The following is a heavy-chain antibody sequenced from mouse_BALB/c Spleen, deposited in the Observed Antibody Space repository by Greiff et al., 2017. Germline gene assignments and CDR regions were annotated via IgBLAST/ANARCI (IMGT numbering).Heavy chain of an antibody. CDR1: GFNIKDTY. D-gene: IGHD3-2*01. V-gene: IGHV14-3*02. J-gene: IGHJ4*01. CDR2: IDPANGNT. CDR3: AREVDSSGYVGYYAMDY. Sequence: DVKLQESGAELVKPGASVKLSCTASGFNIKDTYMHWVKQRPEQGLEWIGRIDPANGNTKYDPKFQGKATITADTSSNTAYLQLSSLTSEDTAVYYCAREVDSSGYVGYYAMDYWGQGTSVTVSS.